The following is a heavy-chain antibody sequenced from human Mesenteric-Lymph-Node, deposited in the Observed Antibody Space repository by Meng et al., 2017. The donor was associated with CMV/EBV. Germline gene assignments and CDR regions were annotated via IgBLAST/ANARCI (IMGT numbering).Heavy chain of an antibody. J-gene: IGHJ4*02. CDR2: IRSGSNYI. D-gene: IGHD3-22*01. CDR1: GFTFSHYD. V-gene: IGHV3-21*01. CDR3: ARDLNYYDSDY. Sequence: GESLKISCAASGFTFSHYDLSWVRQAPGKGLEWVSSIRSGSNYIYYADSVKGRFTISRDNAKNSLYLQMNSLRAEDTAVYYCARDLNYYDSDYWGQGTLVTVSS.